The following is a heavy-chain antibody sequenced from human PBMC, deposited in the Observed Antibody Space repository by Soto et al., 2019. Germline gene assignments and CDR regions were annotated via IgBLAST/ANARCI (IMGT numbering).Heavy chain of an antibody. CDR1: GYTFTSYG. CDR3: AREIVVAKVGAFDI. D-gene: IGHD3-22*01. V-gene: IGHV1-18*04. CDR2: SSAGNGNR. Sequence: ASVKVSCKASGYTFTSYGLSWLRQAPGQGLEWRGWSSAGNGNRRYAQNYQGRVTMTRDTSTSTAYMELSSLRSEDTAVYYCAREIVVAKVGAFDIWGQGTMVT. J-gene: IGHJ3*02.